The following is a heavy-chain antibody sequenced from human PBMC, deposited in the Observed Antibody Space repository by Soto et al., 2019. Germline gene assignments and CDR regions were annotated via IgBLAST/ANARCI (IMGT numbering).Heavy chain of an antibody. CDR3: ARDCTSNRCPSGYDAFDF. V-gene: IGHV4-4*02. CDR1: SGSISSSNW. D-gene: IGHD2-2*01. Sequence: PSNTLSLTCAVSSGSISSSNWWSWVRQPPGKGLEWIGEIYHSGSTNYNPSLKSRVTISVDKSRNQFSLKLTSVTAADTAVYYCARDCTSNRCPSGYDAFDFWGQGTMVTVSS. J-gene: IGHJ3*01. CDR2: IYHSGST.